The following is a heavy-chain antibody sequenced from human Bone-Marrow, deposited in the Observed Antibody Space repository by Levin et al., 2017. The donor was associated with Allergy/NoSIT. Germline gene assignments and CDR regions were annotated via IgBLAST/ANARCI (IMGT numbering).Heavy chain of an antibody. V-gene: IGHV3-7*04. CDR3: ARGRNWHGYYFDY. CDR2: INRDGLEK. D-gene: IGHD1-1*01. J-gene: IGHJ4*02. CDR1: GFTFGSYW. Sequence: GGSLRLSCVASGFTFGSYWMSWVRQAPGKGLEWVANINRDGLEKFYVDSVKGRFTISRDNDKNSFFLQMTSLRGEDTGVYYCARGRNWHGYYFDYWGQGALVSVSS.